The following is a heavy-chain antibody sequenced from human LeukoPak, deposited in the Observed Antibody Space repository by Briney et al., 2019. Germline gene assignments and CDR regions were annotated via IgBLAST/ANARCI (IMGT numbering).Heavy chain of an antibody. CDR3: ARSVLTYYYGSGSYRY. D-gene: IGHD3-10*01. J-gene: IGHJ4*02. CDR2: INHSGST. Sequence: SETLSLTCAVYGGSFSGYYWSWIRQPPGKGLEWIGEINHSGSTNYNPSLKSRVTISVDTSKNQFSLKLSSVTAADTAVYYCARSVLTYYYGSGSYRYWGQGTLVTVSS. V-gene: IGHV4-34*01. CDR1: GGSFSGYY.